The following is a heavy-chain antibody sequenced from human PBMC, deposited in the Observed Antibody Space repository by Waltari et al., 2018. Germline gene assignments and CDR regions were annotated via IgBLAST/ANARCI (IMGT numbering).Heavy chain of an antibody. Sequence: QVQLVQSGAEVKKPGASVKVSCKASGYTFTGYYMHWVRQAPGQGLEWMGRINPNSGGTNYAQKFQGRVTMTRDTSISTAYMERSRLRSDDTAVYYCARERVVAPNWFDPWGQGTLVTVSS. J-gene: IGHJ5*02. D-gene: IGHD3-22*01. CDR3: ARERVVAPNWFDP. CDR2: INPNSGGT. CDR1: GYTFTGYY. V-gene: IGHV1-2*06.